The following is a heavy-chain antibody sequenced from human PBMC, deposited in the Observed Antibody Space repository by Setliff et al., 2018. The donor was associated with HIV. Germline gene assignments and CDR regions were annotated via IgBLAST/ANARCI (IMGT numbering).Heavy chain of an antibody. CDR2: ISASGSSI. CDR1: GLTFNTYR. CDR3: TREPTRYTNSPRGRYFQY. Sequence: GSLRLSCAASGLTFNTYRMNWVRQTPGKGLEWVSFISASGSSIFYADSVKGRFTISRDNDQNSVYLQMNRLTAGDTATYYCTREPTRYTNSPRGRYFQYWGQGTLVTVSS. J-gene: IGHJ1*01. V-gene: IGHV3-48*01. D-gene: IGHD2-2*02.